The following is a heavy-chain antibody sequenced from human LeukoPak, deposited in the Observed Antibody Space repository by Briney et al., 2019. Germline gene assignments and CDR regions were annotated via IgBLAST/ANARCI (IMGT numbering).Heavy chain of an antibody. Sequence: GGSLRLSCAASGFTFSTYAMSWVRQAPGKGLEWVSAISGSGGSTYYADSVKGRFTISRDNSKNTLYLQMNSLRAEDTAVYYCATGGRYCSGGSCYYTNLYYYYGMDVWAKGPRSPSP. D-gene: IGHD2-15*01. CDR1: GFTFSTYA. CDR3: ATGGRYCSGGSCYYTNLYYYYGMDV. CDR2: ISGSGGST. J-gene: IGHJ6*02. V-gene: IGHV3-23*01.